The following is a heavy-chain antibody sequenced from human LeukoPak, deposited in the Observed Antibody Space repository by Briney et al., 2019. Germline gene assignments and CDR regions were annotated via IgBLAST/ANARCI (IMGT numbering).Heavy chain of an antibody. V-gene: IGHV4-59*01. J-gene: IGHJ5*02. CDR3: ARFTPQGYGWGGYNRFDP. D-gene: IGHD3-16*01. CDR1: GGSISSYY. Sequence: SETLSLTCTVSGGSISSYYWSWLRQPPGKGLEWLGYIYYSGSTNYNPSLKSRVTISVDTSKNQFSLNLTSVTAADTAVYYCARFTPQGYGWGGYNRFDPWGQGTPVTVSS. CDR2: IYYSGST.